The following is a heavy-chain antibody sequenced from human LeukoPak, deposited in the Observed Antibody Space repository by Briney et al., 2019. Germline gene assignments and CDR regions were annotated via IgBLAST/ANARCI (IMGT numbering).Heavy chain of an antibody. CDR2: ISYDGSNK. J-gene: IGHJ6*02. CDR1: GFTFSSYG. D-gene: IGHD6-19*01. Sequence: TGGSLRLSCAASGFTFSSYGMHWVRQAPGKGLEWVAVISYDGSNKYYADSVKGRFTISRDNSKNTLYLQMNSLRAEDTAVYYCAREGIAVAGTPGAVYYYYGMDVWGQGTTVTVSS. CDR3: AREGIAVAGTPGAVYYYYGMDV. V-gene: IGHV3-30*03.